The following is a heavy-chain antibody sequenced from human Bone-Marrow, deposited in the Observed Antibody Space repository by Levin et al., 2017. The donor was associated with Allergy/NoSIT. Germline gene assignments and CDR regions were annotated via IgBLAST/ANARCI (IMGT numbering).Heavy chain of an antibody. J-gene: IGHJ4*02. V-gene: IGHV3-23*01. Sequence: QAGGSLRLSCAASGFTFNSYTMNWVRQAPGKGLEWVSAITDSGGRTLYADSVKGRFTISRDNSKNTLYLQMNSLRGEDTAVYYCAKGRGGATYDYWGQGTLVTVSS. CDR1: GFTFNSYT. D-gene: IGHD1-26*01. CDR2: ITDSGGRT. CDR3: AKGRGGATYDY.